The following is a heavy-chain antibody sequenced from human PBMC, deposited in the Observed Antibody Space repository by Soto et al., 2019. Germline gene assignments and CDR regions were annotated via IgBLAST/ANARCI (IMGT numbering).Heavy chain of an antibody. J-gene: IGHJ4*02. Sequence: ASVKVSCKASGYTFTTYDINWVRQATGQGLEWMGWMNPNSANTGYARKFQGRVTMTRDTSISTAYMELSSLRSEDTAVYYCARGSPYHRGGYDIDNWGQGTFVTVSS. D-gene: IGHD3-3*01. CDR2: MNPNSANT. CDR3: ARGSPYHRGGYDIDN. CDR1: GYTFTTYD. V-gene: IGHV1-8*01.